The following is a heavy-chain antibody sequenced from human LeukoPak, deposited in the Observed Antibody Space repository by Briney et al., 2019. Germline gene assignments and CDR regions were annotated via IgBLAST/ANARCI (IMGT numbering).Heavy chain of an antibody. V-gene: IGHV1-8*01. CDR1: VYTFTSYD. J-gene: IGHJ6*03. CDR2: MNPNSGNT. CDR3: ARSLTAMVTFYYYYYMDV. D-gene: IGHD5-18*01. Sequence: ASVKVSCKASVYTFTSYDINWVRQATGQGLEWMGWMNPNSGNTGYAQKFQGRVTMTRNTSISTAYMELSSLRSEDTAVYYCARSLTAMVTFYYYYYMDVWGKGTTVTVSS.